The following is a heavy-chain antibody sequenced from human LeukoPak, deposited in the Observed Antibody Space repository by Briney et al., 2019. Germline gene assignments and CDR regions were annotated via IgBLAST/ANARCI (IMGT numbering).Heavy chain of an antibody. J-gene: IGHJ6*02. CDR3: ARDFRSCRGGICFGNYGMDV. V-gene: IGHV3-11*01. CDR2: IGTSASSV. D-gene: IGHD2-15*01. Sequence: GGSLRLSCAASGFTFSNYYMSWIRQAPGKGLEWVSYIGTSASSVYYADSVKARFTISRDNAKNSLYLQMNSLRAEDTAMYYCARDFRSCRGGICFGNYGMDVWGQGTTVTVSS. CDR1: GFTFSNYY.